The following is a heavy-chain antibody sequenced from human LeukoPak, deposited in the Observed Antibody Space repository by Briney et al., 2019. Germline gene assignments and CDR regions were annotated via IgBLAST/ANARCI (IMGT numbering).Heavy chain of an antibody. D-gene: IGHD5-24*01. V-gene: IGHV4-38-2*02. Sequence: SETLSLTCTVSGYSISSGYYWGWIRQPPGKGLEWIGSIYHSGSTYYNPSLKSRVTISVDTSKNQFSLKLSSVTAADTAVYYCARSGMATITFFDYWGQGTLVTVSS. J-gene: IGHJ4*02. CDR2: IYHSGST. CDR1: GYSISSGYY. CDR3: ARSGMATITFFDY.